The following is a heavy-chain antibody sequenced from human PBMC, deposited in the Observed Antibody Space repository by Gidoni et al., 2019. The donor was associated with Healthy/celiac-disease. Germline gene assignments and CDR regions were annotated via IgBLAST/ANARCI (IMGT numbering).Heavy chain of an antibody. D-gene: IGHD6-13*01. CDR3: ARDPGIAAAGIDY. V-gene: IGHV3-33*01. CDR1: GFTFSSYG. CDR2: IWYDVSNK. J-gene: IGHJ4*02. Sequence: QGQLVEAGGGGVQPGRSLRLSGAGSGFTFSSYGMHWVGQATGKGLGLVAVIWYDVSNKYYADSVQGRFTISRDNSKNTLYLQINSLSAEDTAVYYCARDPGIAAAGIDYWGQGTLVTVSS.